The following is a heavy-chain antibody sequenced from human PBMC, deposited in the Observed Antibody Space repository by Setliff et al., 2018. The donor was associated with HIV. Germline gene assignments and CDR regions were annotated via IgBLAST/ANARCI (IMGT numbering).Heavy chain of an antibody. CDR3: ASRVYYYDSNNFLREEGFDP. D-gene: IGHD3-22*01. J-gene: IGHJ5*02. V-gene: IGHV4-59*08. Sequence: LSLTCTVSGVSISNYYWSWIRQPPGKGLEWIGYMYYSGNTNYNPSLKSRVTISIDTSKNQFSLNLTSVTAADSAVYYCASRVYYYDSNNFLREEGFDPWGQGTLVTVSS. CDR2: MYYSGNT. CDR1: GVSISNYY.